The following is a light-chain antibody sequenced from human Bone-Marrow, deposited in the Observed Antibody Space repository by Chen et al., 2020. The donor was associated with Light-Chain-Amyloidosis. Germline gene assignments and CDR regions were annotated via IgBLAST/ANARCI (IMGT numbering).Light chain of an antibody. V-gene: IGKV3-20*01. CDR2: GSS. CDR3: QQYGTSPLT. CDR1: QTISSNY. Sequence: EIVLTQSPGTLSLSPGEGANLSCRASQTISSNYLTWYQQKFGQAPRLLIYGSSSRATGIPDRCTGRGSGTDFTLNINRLEPEDFAMYYCQQYGTSPLTFGGGTKVEIK. J-gene: IGKJ4*01.